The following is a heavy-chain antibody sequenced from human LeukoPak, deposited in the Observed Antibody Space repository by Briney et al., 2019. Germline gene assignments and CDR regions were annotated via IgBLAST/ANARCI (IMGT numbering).Heavy chain of an antibody. Sequence: PSETLSLTCTVSGGSISSHYWSWIRRPPGKGLEWIGEINHSGSTNYNPSLKSRVTISVDTSKNQFSLKLSSVTAADTAVYYCAREEYSSSPGYFDYWGQGTLVTVSS. CDR3: AREEYSSSPGYFDY. V-gene: IGHV4-34*01. J-gene: IGHJ4*02. CDR2: INHSGST. D-gene: IGHD6-6*01. CDR1: GGSISSHY.